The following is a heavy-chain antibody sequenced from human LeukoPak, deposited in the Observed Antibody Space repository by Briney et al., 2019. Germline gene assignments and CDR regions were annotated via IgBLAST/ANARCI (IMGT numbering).Heavy chain of an antibody. CDR3: ASRKLGNDY. CDR2: IYYSGST. J-gene: IGHJ4*01. Sequence: SETLSLTCIVSGDSISSSSYYWGWIRQPPGKGLEWIGSIYYSGSTYYNASLKSRVTISVDTSKNQFSLKLNSVTAADTAVYYCASRKLGNDYWGQGTLVTVSS. V-gene: IGHV4-39*07. D-gene: IGHD7-27*01. CDR1: GDSISSSSYY.